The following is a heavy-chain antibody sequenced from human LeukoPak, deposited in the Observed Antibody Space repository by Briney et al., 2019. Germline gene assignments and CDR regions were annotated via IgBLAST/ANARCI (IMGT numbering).Heavy chain of an antibody. Sequence: ASVKVSCKASGYTFTGYYMHWVRQAPGQGREWMGWINPNSGGTNYAQKFQGRVTMTRHTSISTAYMELSRLRSDDTAVYYCAREDSSGYYYFDYWGQGTLVTVSS. D-gene: IGHD3-22*01. CDR3: AREDSSGYYYFDY. CDR1: GYTFTGYY. V-gene: IGHV1-2*02. CDR2: INPNSGGT. J-gene: IGHJ4*02.